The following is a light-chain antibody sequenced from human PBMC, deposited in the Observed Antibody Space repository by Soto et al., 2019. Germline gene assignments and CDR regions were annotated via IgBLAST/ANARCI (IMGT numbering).Light chain of an antibody. J-gene: IGKJ4*01. CDR1: QSVSSSY. Sequence: ENVLTQSPGTLSLSPGERATLSCRASQSVSSSYLAWYQQKPGQAPRLLIYGTSSKANGVPDRFSGSASGTDFPLTISRLAPEDFAVYFCQQYGGSPPLTFGGGTKVEI. V-gene: IGKV3-20*01. CDR2: GTS. CDR3: QQYGGSPPLT.